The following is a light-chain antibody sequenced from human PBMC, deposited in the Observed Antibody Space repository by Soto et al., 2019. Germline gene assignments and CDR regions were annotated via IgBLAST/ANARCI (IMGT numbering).Light chain of an antibody. CDR3: AAWDDSLNGDYV. CDR1: SSNIGSNT. CDR2: SNN. V-gene: IGLV1-44*01. J-gene: IGLJ1*01. Sequence: QSVLTQPPSASGTPGQRVTIFCSGSSSNIGSNTVNWYQQLPGTAPKLLIYSNNQRPSGVPDRFSGSKSGTSASLAISGLQSEDEADYYCAAWDDSLNGDYVFGTGAKLTVL.